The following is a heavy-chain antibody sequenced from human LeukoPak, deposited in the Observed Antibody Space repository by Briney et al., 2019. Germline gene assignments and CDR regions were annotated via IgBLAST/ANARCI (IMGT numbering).Heavy chain of an antibody. Sequence: GASVKVSCKASGGTFSSYAISWVRQAPGRGLEWMGGIIPIFGTANYAQKFQGRVTITADESTSTAYMELSSLRSEDTAVYYCARVKQWLVQGSSWYLWQDYYYYGMDVWGQGTTVTVSS. J-gene: IGHJ6*02. CDR2: IIPIFGTA. CDR3: ARVKQWLVQGSSWYLWQDYYYYGMDV. CDR1: GGTFSSYA. V-gene: IGHV1-69*13. D-gene: IGHD6-19*01.